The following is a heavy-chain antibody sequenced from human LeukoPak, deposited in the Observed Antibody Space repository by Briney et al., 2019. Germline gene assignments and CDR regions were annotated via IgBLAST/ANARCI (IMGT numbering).Heavy chain of an antibody. Sequence: GESLKISCKGSGCNFNTYWVGWVRQLPGKGLEWMGIIRPMNSDVRYSPSFQGQVTISADRSINTAYLQWSSLTASDTAMYYCASRPFETTVVPWDFYWGQGTQVTVSS. CDR1: GCNFNTYW. CDR2: IRPMNSDV. V-gene: IGHV5-51*01. CDR3: ASRPFETTVVPWDFY. J-gene: IGHJ4*02. D-gene: IGHD4-23*01.